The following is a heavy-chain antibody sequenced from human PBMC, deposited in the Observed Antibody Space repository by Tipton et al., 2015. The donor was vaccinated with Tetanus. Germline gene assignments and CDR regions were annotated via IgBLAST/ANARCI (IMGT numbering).Heavy chain of an antibody. CDR2: ISSSSSYI. Sequence: SLRLSCAASGFTFSSYSMNWVRQAPGKGLEWVSSISSSSSYIYYADSVKGRFTISRDNAKNSLYLQMNSLRAEDTAVYYCASGAIIPPDTWTPAAYFDYWGQGTLVTVSS. V-gene: IGHV3-21*01. CDR1: GFTFSSYS. D-gene: IGHD1-20*01. J-gene: IGHJ4*02. CDR3: ASGAIIPPDTWTPAAYFDY.